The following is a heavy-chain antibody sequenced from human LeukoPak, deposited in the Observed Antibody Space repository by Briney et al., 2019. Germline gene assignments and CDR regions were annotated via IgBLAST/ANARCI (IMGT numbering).Heavy chain of an antibody. D-gene: IGHD2/OR15-2a*01. CDR3: AKAPGGSMTLFQH. J-gene: IGHJ1*01. V-gene: IGHV3-9*01. CDR2: ISWNSGSI. Sequence: GRSLRLSCAASGFTFDDYAMHWVRQAPGKGLEWVSGISWNSGSIGYADSVKGRFTISRDNAKNSLYLQMNSLRAEDTALYYCAKAPGGSMTLFQHWGQGTLVTVSS. CDR1: GFTFDDYA.